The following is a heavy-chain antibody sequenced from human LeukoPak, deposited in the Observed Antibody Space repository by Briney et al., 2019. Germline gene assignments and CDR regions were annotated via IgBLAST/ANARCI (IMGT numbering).Heavy chain of an antibody. CDR2: INNSGGST. Sequence: GGSLRLFCAASGFTFSSYAMSWVRQAPGKGLEWVSGINNSGGSTYYADSVKGRFTISRDNSKNTLYLQMNSLRDEDTAVYYCAKASGYCSSTTSCYLYFDYWGQGTLVTVSS. D-gene: IGHD2-2*01. V-gene: IGHV3-23*01. J-gene: IGHJ4*02. CDR1: GFTFSSYA. CDR3: AKASGYCSSTTSCYLYFDY.